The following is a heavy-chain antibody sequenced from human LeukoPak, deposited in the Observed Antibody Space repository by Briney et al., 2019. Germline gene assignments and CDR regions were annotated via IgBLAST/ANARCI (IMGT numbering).Heavy chain of an antibody. CDR2: IEQDGSEK. D-gene: IGHD5-24*01. CDR1: GFTFSSYW. Sequence: QTGGSLRLSCAASGFTFSSYWRNWVRQAPGKGLEWVANIEQDGSEKYYVDSVKGRFTISRDNAQNSLYLQMNSLRAEDTAVYYCARDHARDGYNFWGQGTLVTVSS. V-gene: IGHV3-7*01. J-gene: IGHJ4*02. CDR3: ARDHARDGYNF.